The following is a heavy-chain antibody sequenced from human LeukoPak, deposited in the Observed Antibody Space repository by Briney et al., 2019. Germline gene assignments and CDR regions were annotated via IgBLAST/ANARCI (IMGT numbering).Heavy chain of an antibody. CDR1: GASINNYY. CDR3: VRLRGSSGPIDH. CDR2: IYYYGST. D-gene: IGHD3-22*01. V-gene: IGHV4-59*01. J-gene: IGHJ4*02. Sequence: SEALSLTCTVSGASINNYYWSWIRQPPGKGREWIGYIYYYGSTNYNPSLKSRVTISVDTSENQFSLRLTSVTAADTAVYYCVRLRGSSGPIDHWGQGTLVTVSS.